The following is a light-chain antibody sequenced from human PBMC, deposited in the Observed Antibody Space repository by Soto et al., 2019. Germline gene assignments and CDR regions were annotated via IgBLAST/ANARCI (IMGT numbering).Light chain of an antibody. Sequence: EIVLTQSPGTLSLSPGDRATLSCRASQSVSSSYLAWLQQKPGQAPRLLIYGASSRATGIPERFSGSGSGTDFTLTISRLEPEDFAVYYCQQYDSSPITFGQGTRLEI. CDR3: QQYDSSPIT. V-gene: IGKV3-20*01. CDR2: GAS. CDR1: QSVSSSY. J-gene: IGKJ5*01.